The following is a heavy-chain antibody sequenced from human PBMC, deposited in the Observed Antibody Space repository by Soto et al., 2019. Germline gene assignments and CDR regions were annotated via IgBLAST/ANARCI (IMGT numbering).Heavy chain of an antibody. CDR3: ARAVGYDSSGPYYFDY. Sequence: QVQLQQWGAGLLKPSETLSLTCAVYGGSFSGYYWSWIRQPPGKGLEWIGEINHSGSTNYNPSLKSRVTISVDTSKNQFSLTLSSVTAADTAVYYCARAVGYDSSGPYYFDYWGQGTLVTVSS. CDR2: INHSGST. J-gene: IGHJ4*02. CDR1: GGSFSGYY. D-gene: IGHD3-22*01. V-gene: IGHV4-34*01.